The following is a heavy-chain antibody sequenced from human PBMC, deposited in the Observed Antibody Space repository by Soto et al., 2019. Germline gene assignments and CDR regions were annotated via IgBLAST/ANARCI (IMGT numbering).Heavy chain of an antibody. D-gene: IGHD3-22*01. J-gene: IGHJ4*02. CDR1: GFTFSSYG. Sequence: GGSLRLSCAASGFTFSSYGMHWVRQAPGKGLEWVAVIWYDGSNKYYADSVKGRFTISRDNSKNTLYLQMNSLRAEDTAVYYCATTGPYYYDSSGYYPLDYWGQGTLVTVSS. CDR3: ATTGPYYYDSSGYYPLDY. V-gene: IGHV3-33*01. CDR2: IWYDGSNK.